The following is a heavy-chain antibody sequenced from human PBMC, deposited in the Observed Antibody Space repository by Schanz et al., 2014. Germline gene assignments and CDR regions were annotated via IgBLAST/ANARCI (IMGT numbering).Heavy chain of an antibody. CDR2: INSDGSTT. CDR1: GFTFSSYW. CDR3: ARPLGTNFYYYGLDV. V-gene: IGHV3-74*01. J-gene: IGHJ6*02. Sequence: EVQLVESGGGLVQPGGSLRLSCAASGFTFSSYWMHWVRQAPGKGLVWVSRINSDGSTTIYADSVKGRFTISGDIDKNTLYLQMNSLRAEDTAVYYCARPLGTNFYYYGLDVGGQGTAVTVSS.